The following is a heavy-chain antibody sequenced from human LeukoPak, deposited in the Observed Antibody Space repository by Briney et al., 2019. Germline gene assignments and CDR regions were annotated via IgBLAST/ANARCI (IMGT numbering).Heavy chain of an antibody. J-gene: IGHJ3*02. CDR2: INGAGRTT. D-gene: IGHD5-12*01. CDR1: GFTFSNYW. Sequence: GGSRRLSCATSGFTFSNYWMYWVRQGPGKGLVWVSRINGAGRTTNYADSVKGRFTISRDNAKNTMYLQMNSLRAEDTAMYFCARPIRGYDGFDIWGQGTMVTVSS. CDR3: ARPIRGYDGFDI. V-gene: IGHV3-74*01.